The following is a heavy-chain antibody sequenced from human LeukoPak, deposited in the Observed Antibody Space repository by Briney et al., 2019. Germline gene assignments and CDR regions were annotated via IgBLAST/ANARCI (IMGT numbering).Heavy chain of an antibody. CDR1: GGSISSGGYY. CDR3: ARNSSTLRYCSGGDYYSNWFDP. Sequence: SETLFLTCTVSGGSISSGGYYWNWIRQHPEKGLEWIGYIYHSGTTYYNPSLKSRVSISVDTSKNQFSLKLSSVTAADTAVYYCARNSSTLRYCSGGDYYSNWFDPWGQGTLVTVSS. V-gene: IGHV4-31*03. CDR2: IYHSGTT. J-gene: IGHJ5*02. D-gene: IGHD2-15*01.